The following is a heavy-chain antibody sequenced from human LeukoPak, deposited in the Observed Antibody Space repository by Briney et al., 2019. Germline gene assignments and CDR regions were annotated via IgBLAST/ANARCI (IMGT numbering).Heavy chain of an antibody. V-gene: IGHV1-8*01. CDR2: MNPNSGNT. J-gene: IGHJ4*02. Sequence: ASVKVSCKASGYTFTSYDINWVRQATGQGLEWMGWMNPNSGNTGYAQKFQGRVTMTRNTSISTAYMELSSLRSEDTAVYYCARGRKVGIAARPGPPCYWGQGTLVTVSS. CDR3: ARGRKVGIAARPGPPCY. D-gene: IGHD6-6*01. CDR1: GYTFTSYD.